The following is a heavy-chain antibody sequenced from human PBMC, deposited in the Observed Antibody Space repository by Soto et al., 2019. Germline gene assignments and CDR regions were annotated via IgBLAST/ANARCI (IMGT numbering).Heavy chain of an antibody. Sequence: GGSLRLSCAASEFTLSNYWMKWVRQAPGKGLEWVASITDDGSKMYYVDSVKGRFTISRDIAKKSLYLQMNSLRAEDTAVYYCARDDADYVGQGTLVTVSS. CDR2: ITDDGSKM. J-gene: IGHJ4*02. CDR1: EFTLSNYW. V-gene: IGHV3-7*03. CDR3: ARDDADY.